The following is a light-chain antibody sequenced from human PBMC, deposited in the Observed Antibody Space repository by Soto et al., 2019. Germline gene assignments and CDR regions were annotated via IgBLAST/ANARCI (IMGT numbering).Light chain of an antibody. CDR2: GAS. CDR1: QSVGSN. CDR3: QQYVNWPPPIT. V-gene: IGKV3-15*01. Sequence: EIVLTQSPGTLSLSPGERATLSCRASQSVGSNLAWYQQKPGQGPRLLIYGASARATGIPARFSGSGSGTEFTLTISSLQSEDFAVYYCQQYVNWPPPITFGQGTRLEIK. J-gene: IGKJ5*01.